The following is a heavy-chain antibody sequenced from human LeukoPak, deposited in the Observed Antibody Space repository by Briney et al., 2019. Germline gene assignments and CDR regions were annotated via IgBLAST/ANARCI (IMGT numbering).Heavy chain of an antibody. D-gene: IGHD3-9*01. Sequence: PSETLSLTCTVSGGSISSYYWSWIRQPAGKGLEWIGRIYTSGSTNYSPSLKSRVTMSVDTSKNQFSLKLSSVTAADTAVYYCARDGPGGLRYFDWFVLDAFDIWGQGTMVTVSS. J-gene: IGHJ3*02. CDR3: ARDGPGGLRYFDWFVLDAFDI. CDR2: IYTSGST. V-gene: IGHV4-4*07. CDR1: GGSISSYY.